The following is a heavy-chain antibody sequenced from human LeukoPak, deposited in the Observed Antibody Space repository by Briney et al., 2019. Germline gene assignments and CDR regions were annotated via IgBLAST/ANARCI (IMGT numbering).Heavy chain of an antibody. J-gene: IGHJ2*01. V-gene: IGHV3-23*01. CDR3: ARDYFSRAAVLGYFDL. CDR1: GFIFTTYA. D-gene: IGHD2-15*01. Sequence: PGGSLRLSCAASGFIFTTYAMSWVRQAPGKGLEWVSSVNGAGISTYYADSVKGRFTISRDNSKNTVYLEMNSLTAEDTAVYYCARDYFSRAAVLGYFDLWGRGTLVTVSS. CDR2: VNGAGIST.